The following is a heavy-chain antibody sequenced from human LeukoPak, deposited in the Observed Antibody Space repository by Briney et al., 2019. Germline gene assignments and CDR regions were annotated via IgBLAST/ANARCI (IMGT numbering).Heavy chain of an antibody. J-gene: IGHJ3*02. CDR2: IRRSGFIT. CDR1: GYTFSNYA. CDR3: AKEGSVGARFVYPFDI. V-gene: IGHV3-23*01. D-gene: IGHD1-26*01. Sequence: GGSLRLSCAASGYTFSNYAMSWVRQAPGQGLEWVSAIRRSGFITYYADSVKGRFTISRDNSRATLYLQMNSLRAEDRALYYCAKEGSVGARFVYPFDIWGRGTSVTVFS.